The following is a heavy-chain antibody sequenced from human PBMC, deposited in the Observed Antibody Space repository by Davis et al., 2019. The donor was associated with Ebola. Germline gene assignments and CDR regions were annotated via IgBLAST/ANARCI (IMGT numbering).Heavy chain of an antibody. CDR3: ARVVAVAAENYYYYGMDV. CDR1: GYTLTELS. V-gene: IGHV1-24*01. J-gene: IGHJ6*02. Sequence: ASVKVSCKVSGYTLTELSMHWVRQAPGKGLEWMGGFDPEDGETIYAQKFQGRVTITADKSTSTAYMELSSLRSEDTAVYYCARVVAVAAENYYYYGMDVWGQGTTVTVSS. CDR2: FDPEDGET. D-gene: IGHD6-19*01.